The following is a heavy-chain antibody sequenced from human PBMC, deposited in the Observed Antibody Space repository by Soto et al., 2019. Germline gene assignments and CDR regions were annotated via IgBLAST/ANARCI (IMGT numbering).Heavy chain of an antibody. D-gene: IGHD2-2*01. J-gene: IGHJ3*02. CDR3: ATPVYCSSTSCYDAFDS. V-gene: IGHV3-23*01. CDR1: GFPFNSYF. Sequence: WWSLRLSIAASGFPFNSYFMSWVRPAPGKGLEWVSAISGSGGSTYYADSVKGRFTISRDNSKNTLYLQMNSLRAEDTAVYYCATPVYCSSTSCYDAFDSWGQGTMVPVSS. CDR2: ISGSGGST.